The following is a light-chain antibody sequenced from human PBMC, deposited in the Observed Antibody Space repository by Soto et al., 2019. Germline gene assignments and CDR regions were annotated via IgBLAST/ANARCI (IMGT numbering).Light chain of an antibody. CDR2: EVN. J-gene: IGLJ3*02. CDR3: SSFTSSSSLVV. CDR1: SSDVGAYNY. V-gene: IGLV2-14*01. Sequence: QSALTQPASVSGSPGQSITISCTGTSSDVGAYNYVSWYQQHPGKAPKLIIYEVNTRPSGVSNPFSASKSGNTASLTISGLQAEDEAHYYCSSFTSSSSLVVFGGGTKLTVL.